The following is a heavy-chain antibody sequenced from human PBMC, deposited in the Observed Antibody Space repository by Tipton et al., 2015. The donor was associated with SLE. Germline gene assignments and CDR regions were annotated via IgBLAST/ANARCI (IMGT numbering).Heavy chain of an antibody. D-gene: IGHD3-16*01. CDR2: LYPGDSDT. Sequence: QSGAEVKKPGESLKISCKGYGYSFISYWIGWVRQMPGKGLEWMGILYPGDSDTTYSPSFQGQATISADKSISTAYLQWTSLKAADTAMYYCARAAFGGEGDAFDIWGQGTMVTVSS. CDR1: GYSFISYW. CDR3: ARAAFGGEGDAFDI. V-gene: IGHV5-51*03. J-gene: IGHJ3*02.